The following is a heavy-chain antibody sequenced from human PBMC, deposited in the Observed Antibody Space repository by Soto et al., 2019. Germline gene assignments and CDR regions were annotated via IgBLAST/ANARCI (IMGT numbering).Heavy chain of an antibody. V-gene: IGHV1-8*01. J-gene: IGHJ3*02. CDR1: GYTFTSYD. CDR3: ATGRTTGYSSGWYLDAFDI. Sequence: ASVKVSCKASGYTFTSYDINWVLQATGQGLEWMGWMNPNSGNTGYAQKFQGRVTMTRNTSISTAYMELSSLRSEDTAVYYCATGRTTGYSSGWYLDAFDIWGQGTMVTVS. CDR2: MNPNSGNT. D-gene: IGHD6-19*01.